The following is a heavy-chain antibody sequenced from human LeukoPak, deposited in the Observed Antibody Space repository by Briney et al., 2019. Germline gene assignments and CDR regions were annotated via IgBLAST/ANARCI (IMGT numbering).Heavy chain of an antibody. CDR1: GFTFSSYG. Sequence: GTSLRLSCAASGFTFSSYGMHWVRQAPGKGLEWVAVISYDGSNKYYADSVKGRFTISRDNSKNTLYLQMNSLRAEDTAVYYCASDILTGYYNHTDYYYYYGMDVWGQGTTVTVSS. J-gene: IGHJ6*02. D-gene: IGHD3-9*01. CDR3: ASDILTGYYNHTDYYYYYGMDV. V-gene: IGHV3-30*03. CDR2: ISYDGSNK.